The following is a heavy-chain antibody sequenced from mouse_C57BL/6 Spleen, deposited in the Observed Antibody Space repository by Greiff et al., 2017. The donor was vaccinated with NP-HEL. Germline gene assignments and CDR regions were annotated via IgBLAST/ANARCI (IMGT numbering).Heavy chain of an antibody. CDR3: ARGHYYGSSQFAY. V-gene: IGHV1-22*01. Sequence: DVKLQESGPELVKPGASVKMSCKASGYTFTDYNMHWVKQSHGKSLEWIGYINPNNGGTSYNQKFKGKATLTVNKSSSTAYMELRSLTSEDSAVYYCARGHYYGSSQFAYWGQGTLVTVSA. CDR1: GYTFTDYN. D-gene: IGHD1-1*01. J-gene: IGHJ3*01. CDR2: INPNNGGT.